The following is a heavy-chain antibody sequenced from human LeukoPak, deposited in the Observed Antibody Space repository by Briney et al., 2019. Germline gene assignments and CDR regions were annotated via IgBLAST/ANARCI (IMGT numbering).Heavy chain of an antibody. CDR3: AREDSSSSYDY. V-gene: IGHV4-59*01. J-gene: IGHJ4*02. D-gene: IGHD6-6*01. CDR2: IYYSGST. Sequence: PSETLSLTCTVSGGSISSYYWSWIRQPPGKGLEWIGYIYYSGSTSYNPSLKSRVTISVDTSKNQFSLKLSSVTAADTAVYYCAREDSSSSYDYWGQGTLVTVSS. CDR1: GGSISSYY.